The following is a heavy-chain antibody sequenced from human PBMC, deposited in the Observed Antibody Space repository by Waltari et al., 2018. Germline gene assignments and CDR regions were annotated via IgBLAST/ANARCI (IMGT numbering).Heavy chain of an antibody. J-gene: IGHJ4*02. CDR2: IKQDGSEK. V-gene: IGHV3-7*01. CDR3: ARDSFDYYYDSSGYSDY. CDR1: GFTFSSYW. D-gene: IGHD3-22*01. Sequence: EVQLVESGGGLVQPGGSLRLSCVASGFTFSSYWMSWVRQAPGKGLEWVANIKQDGSEKYYVDSVKGRFTISRDNAKNSLYLQMNSLRAEDTAVYYCARDSFDYYYDSSGYSDYWGQGTLVTVSS.